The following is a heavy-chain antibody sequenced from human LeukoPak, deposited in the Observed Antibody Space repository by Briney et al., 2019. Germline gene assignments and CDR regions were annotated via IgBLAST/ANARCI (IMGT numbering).Heavy chain of an antibody. Sequence: SVKVSCKASGGTFSSYAISWVRQAPGQGLEWMGRIIPILGIANYAQKFQGRVTITADKSTSTAYMELSSLRSEDTAVYYCARDERGTITIPWQYWGQGTLVTVSS. J-gene: IGHJ4*02. CDR3: ARDERGTITIPWQY. D-gene: IGHD3-3*01. CDR2: IIPILGIA. CDR1: GGTFSSYA. V-gene: IGHV1-69*04.